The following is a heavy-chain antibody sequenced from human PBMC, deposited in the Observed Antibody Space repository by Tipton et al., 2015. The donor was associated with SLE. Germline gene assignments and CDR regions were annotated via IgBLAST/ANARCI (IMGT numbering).Heavy chain of an antibody. J-gene: IGHJ3*02. CDR3: ARDQNLRGYLRI. CDR2: IYYSWST. Sequence: TLSLTCTVSGGSISSGGYYWSWIRQHPGKGLEWIGYIYYSWSTYYNPSLKSRVTISVDTSKNQFSLKLSSVTAADTAVYYCARDQNLRGYLRIWGQGTMVTVSS. V-gene: IGHV4-31*03. CDR1: GGSISSGGYY. D-gene: IGHD4-17*01.